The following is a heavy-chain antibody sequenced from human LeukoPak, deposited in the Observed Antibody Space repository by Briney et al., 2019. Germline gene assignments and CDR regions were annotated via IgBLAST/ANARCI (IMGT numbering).Heavy chain of an antibody. CDR3: ARGNSGSYFNYFDY. Sequence: PGGSLRLSCAASGFTFDDYGMSWVRQAPGKGLEWVSGINWNSGSTGYADSVKGRFTISRDNAKNSLYLQMNSLRDEDTALYYCARGNSGSYFNYFDYWGQGTLVTVSS. CDR1: GFTFDDYG. CDR2: INWNSGST. J-gene: IGHJ4*02. D-gene: IGHD1-26*01. V-gene: IGHV3-20*04.